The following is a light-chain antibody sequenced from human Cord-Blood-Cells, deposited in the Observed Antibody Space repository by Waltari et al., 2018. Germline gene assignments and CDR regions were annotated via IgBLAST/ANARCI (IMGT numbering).Light chain of an antibody. J-gene: IGLJ1*01. V-gene: IGLV2-14*04. CDR2: DVS. CDR3: SSYTSSSTYV. Sequence: GQSITISCTGTSSDVGGYNYVSWYQQHTGKAPKLMIYDVSNRPSGVSNRFSGSKSGKTASLTISGLQAEDEADYYCSSYTSSSTYVFGTGTKVTVL. CDR1: SSDVGGYNY.